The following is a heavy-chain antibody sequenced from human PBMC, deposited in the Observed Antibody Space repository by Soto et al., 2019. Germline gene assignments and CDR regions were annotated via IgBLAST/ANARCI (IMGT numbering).Heavy chain of an antibody. V-gene: IGHV4-34*01. D-gene: IGHD3-22*01. Sequence: QVQLQQWGAGLLKPSETLSLTCAVYGGSFSGYYWSWIRQPPGKGLEWIGEINHSGSTNYNPSLKSRVTISGGTSKDQFSLELSSVTAADTAVYYCASRAYYYDSSGYLTDDYWGQGTLVTVSS. CDR3: ASRAYYYDSSGYLTDDY. J-gene: IGHJ4*02. CDR2: INHSGST. CDR1: GGSFSGYY.